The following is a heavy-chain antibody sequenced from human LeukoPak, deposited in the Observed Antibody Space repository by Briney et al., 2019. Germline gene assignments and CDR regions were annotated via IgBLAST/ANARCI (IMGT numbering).Heavy chain of an antibody. D-gene: IGHD5-18*01. CDR1: GFTFSSYG. CDR2: IWDDGSNK. Sequence: PGRSLRLSCAASGFTFSSYGMHWVRQAPGKGLEWVAVIWDDGSNKYYADSVKGRFTISRDNSKNTLYLQMNSLRAEDTAVYYCASAYDTAMVLGGFPHWGQGTLVTVSS. V-gene: IGHV3-33*01. CDR3: ASAYDTAMVLGGFPH. J-gene: IGHJ5*02.